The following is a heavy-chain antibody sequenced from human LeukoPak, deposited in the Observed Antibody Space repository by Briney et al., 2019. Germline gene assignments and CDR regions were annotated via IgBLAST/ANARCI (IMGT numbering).Heavy chain of an antibody. Sequence: GGSLRLSCAASGFTFSSYSMNWVRQAPGKGLEYVSYISSGSGTIYYADSVKGRFTISRDNAKNSLYLQMSSLSAEDTAVYYCARAQKYSYDAFDIWGQGTMVTVSS. CDR1: GFTFSSYS. D-gene: IGHD4-11*01. J-gene: IGHJ3*02. V-gene: IGHV3-48*04. CDR2: ISSGSGTI. CDR3: ARAQKYSYDAFDI.